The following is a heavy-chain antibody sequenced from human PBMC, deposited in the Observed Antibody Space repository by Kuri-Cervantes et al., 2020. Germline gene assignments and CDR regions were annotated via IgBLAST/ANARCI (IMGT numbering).Heavy chain of an antibody. CDR2: IYHSGST. CDR1: GYSISSGYF. CDR3: ARLNYYDSSAGGYYYMDV. Sequence: SETLSLTCAVFGYSISSGYFWGWIRQPPGKGLEWIGIIYHSGSTYYNPSLKSRVTISVDTSKNQFSLKLSSVTAADTAVYYCARLNYYDSSAGGYYYMDVWGKGTTVTVSS. V-gene: IGHV4-38-2*01. J-gene: IGHJ6*03. D-gene: IGHD3-22*01.